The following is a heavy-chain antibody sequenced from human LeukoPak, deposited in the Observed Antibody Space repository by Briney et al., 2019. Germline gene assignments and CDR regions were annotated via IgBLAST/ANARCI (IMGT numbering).Heavy chain of an antibody. Sequence: GESLKISCKGSGYSFTNYWIGWGRPMPGKGLEWMGSIYPGDSDTRYSPSFRGQVTISADKSINTAFLQWSSLKASDTAIYYCATVAGYAKNWFDPWGQGTLVTVSS. J-gene: IGHJ5*02. V-gene: IGHV5-51*01. CDR1: GYSFTNYW. D-gene: IGHD5-12*01. CDR3: ATVAGYAKNWFDP. CDR2: IYPGDSDT.